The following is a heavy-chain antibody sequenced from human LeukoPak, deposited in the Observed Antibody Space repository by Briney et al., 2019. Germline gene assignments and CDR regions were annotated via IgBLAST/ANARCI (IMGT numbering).Heavy chain of an antibody. CDR1: GYTFINYG. V-gene: IGHV1-18*01. J-gene: IGHJ6*03. D-gene: IGHD6-19*01. CDR3: ARDGTKTRTTDAPGSSGWYGGPRYYYYYYMDV. Sequence: ASVKVSCKASGYTFINYGITWVRQAPGQGLEWMGWISPYNGNTKYLQKFQGRVTMTTDTSTSTAYMELRSLRSDDTAVYYCARDGTKTRTTDAPGSSGWYGGPRYYYYYYMDVWGKGTTVTISS. CDR2: ISPYNGNT.